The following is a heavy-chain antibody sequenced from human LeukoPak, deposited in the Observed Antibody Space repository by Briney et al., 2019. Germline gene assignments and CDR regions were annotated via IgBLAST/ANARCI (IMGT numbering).Heavy chain of an antibody. J-gene: IGHJ3*02. V-gene: IGHV1-18*01. CDR1: GYTFTSYG. CDR3: ARGRIVVVVAAGGVGAFDI. Sequence: ASVKVSCKASGYTFTSYGISWVRQAPGQGLEWMGWISAYNGNTNYAQKLQGRVTMTTDTSTSTAYMELRSLRSDDTAVYYYARGRIVVVVAAGGVGAFDIWGQGTMVTVSS. CDR2: ISAYNGNT. D-gene: IGHD2-15*01.